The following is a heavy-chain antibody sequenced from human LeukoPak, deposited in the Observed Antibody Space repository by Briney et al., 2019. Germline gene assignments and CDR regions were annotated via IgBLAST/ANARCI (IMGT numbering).Heavy chain of an antibody. CDR2: ISAYNGKT. D-gene: IGHD5-18*01. Sequence: ASVKVSCKAFGYTFTSYGISWVRQDPGQGREWMGLISAYNGKTEYAQQLQGRVTMTTDTSTSTPYRKLRRLRSDDTAVYYCARDGLGGGAMVTEPDYWGQGNLVTASS. CDR1: GYTFTSYG. CDR3: ARDGLGGGAMVTEPDY. V-gene: IGHV1-18*04. J-gene: IGHJ4*02.